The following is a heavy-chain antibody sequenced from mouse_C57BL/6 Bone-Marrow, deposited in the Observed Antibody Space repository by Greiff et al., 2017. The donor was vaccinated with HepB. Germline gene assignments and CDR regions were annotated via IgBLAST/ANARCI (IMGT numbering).Heavy chain of an antibody. Sequence: VQLQQSGAELARPGASVKLSCKASGYTFTSYGISWVKQRTGQGLEWIGEIYPRSGNTYYNEKFKGNATLTADKSSSTAYMELRSLTSEDSAVYFCARYNYCSSPWFAYWGQGTLVTVSA. CDR1: GYTFTSYG. J-gene: IGHJ3*01. CDR2: IYPRSGNT. V-gene: IGHV1-81*01. CDR3: ARYNYCSSPWFAY. D-gene: IGHD1-1*01.